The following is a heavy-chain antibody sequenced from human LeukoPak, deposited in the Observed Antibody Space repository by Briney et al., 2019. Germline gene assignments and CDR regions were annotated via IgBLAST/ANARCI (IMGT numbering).Heavy chain of an antibody. J-gene: IGHJ4*02. CDR1: GDTVSTNTGA. Sequence: SQTLSLTCDISGDTVSTNTGARSWIRQSPSRGLEWLGRTYYSAKWYYDYALSVSGRITISTDTTKNHLSLQVNSVTPDDTAVYYCARDPNLTGWFGFDYWGQGILVTVSS. D-gene: IGHD6-19*01. CDR3: ARDPNLTGWFGFDY. V-gene: IGHV6-1*01. CDR2: TYYSAKWYY.